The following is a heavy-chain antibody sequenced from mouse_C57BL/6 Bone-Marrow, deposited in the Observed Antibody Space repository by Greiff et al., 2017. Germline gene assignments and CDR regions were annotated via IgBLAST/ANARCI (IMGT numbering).Heavy chain of an antibody. D-gene: IGHD1-1*01. CDR2: IYPRDGST. Sequence: QVQLQQSDAELVKPGASVKISCKVSGYTFTDHTIHWMKQRPEQGLEWIGYIYPRDGSTKYNEKFKGKATLTADKSSSTAYMQLNSLTSEDSAVSFFAREDYYGSSYGYFDVWGTGTTVTVSS. J-gene: IGHJ1*03. CDR3: AREDYYGSSYGYFDV. CDR1: GYTFTDHT. V-gene: IGHV1-78*01.